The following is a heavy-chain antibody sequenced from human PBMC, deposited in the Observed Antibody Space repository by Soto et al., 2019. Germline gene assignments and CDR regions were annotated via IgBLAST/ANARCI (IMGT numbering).Heavy chain of an antibody. Sequence: EVQLLESGGDLLQPGGSRRLSWLAPGFTFMNYAMLWFPRAPGKGLEWVAGISGTGGTFDANSVRGRFTISKDDSKNTLYLQMNSLSVEDTALYYCAKDRQGSGPDFDLWGRGTLVTVSS. CDR1: GFTFMNYA. V-gene: IGHV3-23*01. CDR2: ISGTGGT. D-gene: IGHD3-10*01. J-gene: IGHJ2*01. CDR3: AKDRQGSGPDFDL.